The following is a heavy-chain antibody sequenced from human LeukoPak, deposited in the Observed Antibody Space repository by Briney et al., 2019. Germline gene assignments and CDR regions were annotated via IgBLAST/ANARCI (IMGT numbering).Heavy chain of an antibody. J-gene: IGHJ4*02. CDR3: ARSAYNYGYVYFDH. CDR2: IDPNSDNI. D-gene: IGHD5-18*01. V-gene: IGHV1-2*02. Sequence: GASVKVSCKASGYTFTGCFIHYVRPPPGQGREWMGWIDPNSDNIRYSETFKDRVTMTRDTSTNTAYMELSWLRSDDTAVYYCARSAYNYGYVYFDHWGQGTLVIVSS. CDR1: GYTFTGCF.